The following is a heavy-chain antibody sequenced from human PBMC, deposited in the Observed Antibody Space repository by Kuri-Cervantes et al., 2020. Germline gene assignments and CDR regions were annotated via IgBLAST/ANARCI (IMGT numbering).Heavy chain of an antibody. Sequence: GGSLRLSCAAPGFTFSSYAMSWVRQAPGKGLEWVSAISGSGGSTYYADSVKGRFTISRDNSKKTLYLQMNSLRAEDTAVYYCAKVVIVVGATSRHTDAFDIWGQGTMVTVSS. V-gene: IGHV3-23*01. J-gene: IGHJ3*02. CDR1: GFTFSSYA. CDR3: AKVVIVVGATSRHTDAFDI. D-gene: IGHD1-26*01. CDR2: ISGSGGST.